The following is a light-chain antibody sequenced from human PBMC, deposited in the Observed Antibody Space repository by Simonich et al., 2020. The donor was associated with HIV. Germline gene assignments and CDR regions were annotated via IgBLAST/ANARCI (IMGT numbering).Light chain of an antibody. Sequence: DIVMTQSPATLSVSPGEGVTLSCRASQSVSSSLSWYQQKPGQAPRLLSYGASTRATGIPARFSGSGSGTEFTLTISSMQSEDFAVYYCQQYKSWPYTFGQGTKLEIK. J-gene: IGKJ2*01. CDR3: QQYKSWPYT. CDR1: QSVSSS. V-gene: IGKV3-15*01. CDR2: GAS.